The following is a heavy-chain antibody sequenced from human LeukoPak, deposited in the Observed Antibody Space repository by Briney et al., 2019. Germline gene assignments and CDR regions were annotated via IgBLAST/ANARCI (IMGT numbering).Heavy chain of an antibody. CDR2: ISTVNGDT. CDR3: ARGIAPDQY. Sequence: GASVKVSCKASGYTFTRYGITWVRQAPGRGLEWMGWISTVNGDTNYAQNLQGRATMTTDTSTTTAYMELKNLRSDDTAVYYCARGIAPDQYWGQGTLVTVPS. J-gene: IGHJ4*02. V-gene: IGHV1-18*04. CDR1: GYTFTRYG. D-gene: IGHD1-14*01.